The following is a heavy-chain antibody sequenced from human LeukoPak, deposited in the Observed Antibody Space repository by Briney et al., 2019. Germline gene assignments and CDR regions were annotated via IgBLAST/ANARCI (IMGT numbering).Heavy chain of an antibody. Sequence: GASVNVSFTASGYTFSVYYMHWVRQAPGQGLESMGWINSNSGARNYEPKFQGRGTFSRDNAISTAYMELSSLRSDDTAIYYCARGRGGAATGFDHWGQGTGVSVS. D-gene: IGHD6-25*01. CDR3: ARGRGGAATGFDH. CDR2: INSNSGAR. J-gene: IGHJ4*02. V-gene: IGHV1-2*02. CDR1: GYTFSVYY.